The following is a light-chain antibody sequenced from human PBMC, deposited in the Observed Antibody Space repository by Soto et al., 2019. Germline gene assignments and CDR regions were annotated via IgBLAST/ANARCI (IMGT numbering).Light chain of an antibody. V-gene: IGKV1-39*01. J-gene: IGKJ1*01. CDR2: AAS. CDR3: QQSYSTPWT. CDR1: QSISSY. Sequence: DIQMTQSPSCLSASVGGRVTITCLASQSISSYLNWYQQKPGKAPKLLIYAASSLQSGVPSRFSGSGSGTDFTLTISSLQPEDFATYYCQQSYSTPWTFGQGTKVDI.